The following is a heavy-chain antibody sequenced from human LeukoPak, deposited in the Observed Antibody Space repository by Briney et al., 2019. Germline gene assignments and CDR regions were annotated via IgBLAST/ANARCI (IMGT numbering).Heavy chain of an antibody. CDR2: INWSGGHT. D-gene: IGHD2-2*01. V-gene: IGHV3-20*04. Sequence: TGGSLRLSCTPSGLAFDEHGMSWVRQVPGKGLEWVSGINWSGGHTGYADPLRGRFTISRDNAKNSLYLQMDSLRAEDTALYYCARAPITSPFYFDYWGQGTLVTVSS. J-gene: IGHJ4*02. CDR1: GLAFDEHG. CDR3: ARAPITSPFYFDY.